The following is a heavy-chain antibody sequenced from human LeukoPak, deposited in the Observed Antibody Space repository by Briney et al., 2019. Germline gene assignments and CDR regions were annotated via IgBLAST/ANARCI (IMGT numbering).Heavy chain of an antibody. V-gene: IGHV1-69*04. CDR1: GGTFSSYA. CDR3: ARDFVMVRGVSAADNDY. CDR2: IIPILGIA. Sequence: GSSVKVSCKASGGTFSSYAISWVRQAPGQGLEWMGRIIPILGIANYAQKFQGRVTITADKSTSTAYMELSSLRSEDTAVYYCARDFVMVRGVSAADNDYWGQGTLVTVSS. D-gene: IGHD3-10*01. J-gene: IGHJ4*02.